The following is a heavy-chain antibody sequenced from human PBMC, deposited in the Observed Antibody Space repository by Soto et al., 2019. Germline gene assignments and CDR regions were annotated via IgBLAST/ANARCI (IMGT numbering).Heavy chain of an antibody. V-gene: IGHV4-4*07. CDR3: ASSSLYIMDV. CDR2: MYVTGST. Sequence: AETLASTFPVSGGSINSFYWSWVRQPAGKGLELIGRMYVTGSTNYNPSLKNRVSMSLDTSKNQFSLKLSSLTAAETAVYYCASSSLYIMDVRGQETPVKVSS. D-gene: IGHD2-2*02. CDR1: GGSINSFY. J-gene: IGHJ6*01.